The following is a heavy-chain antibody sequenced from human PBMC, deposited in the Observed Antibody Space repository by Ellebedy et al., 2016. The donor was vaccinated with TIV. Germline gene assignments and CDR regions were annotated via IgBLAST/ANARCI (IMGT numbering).Heavy chain of an antibody. J-gene: IGHJ3*02. D-gene: IGHD6-6*01. Sequence: PGGSLRLSCAASGFTVRSNYMSWVRQAPGKGLEWVSVIYSGGSTYYADSVKGRFTISRDNSKNTLYLQMNSLRAEDTAVYYCARWRSSSSLIRAFDIWGQGTMVTVSS. CDR3: ARWRSSSSLIRAFDI. CDR1: GFTVRSNY. V-gene: IGHV3-53*01. CDR2: IYSGGST.